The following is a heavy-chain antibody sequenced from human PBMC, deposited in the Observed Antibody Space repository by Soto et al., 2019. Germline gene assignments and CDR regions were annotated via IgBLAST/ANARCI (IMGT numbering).Heavy chain of an antibody. V-gene: IGHV5-51*01. CDR3: ARHGNSGPEGTLDV. Sequence: GESLKISCKGSGYSFTNYWIGWVRQMPGKGLEWMGIIHPGDSDTRYSPSFQGHIIISADKSISTVYLQWSSLTASDTAMYYCARHGNSGPEGTLDVWGQGTTVTVSS. D-gene: IGHD6-19*01. CDR1: GYSFTNYW. CDR2: IHPGDSDT. J-gene: IGHJ6*02.